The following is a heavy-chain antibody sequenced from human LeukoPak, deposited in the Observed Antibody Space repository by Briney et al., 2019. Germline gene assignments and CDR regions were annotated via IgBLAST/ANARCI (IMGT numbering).Heavy chain of an antibody. CDR1: GYSFTSYW. CDR3: ARQSRFYSRSSVGWFDP. V-gene: IGHV5-51*01. Sequence: GESLKISCKGSGYSFTSYWIGWVRQMPGKGLEWMGIIYPGDSDTRYSPSFQGQVTISADKSISTAYLQWSSLKASDTAMYYCARQSRFYSRSSVGWFDPWGQGTLVTVSS. D-gene: IGHD6-6*01. J-gene: IGHJ5*02. CDR2: IYPGDSDT.